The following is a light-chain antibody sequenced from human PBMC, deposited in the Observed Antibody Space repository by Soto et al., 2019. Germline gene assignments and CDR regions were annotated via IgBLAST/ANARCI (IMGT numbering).Light chain of an antibody. CDR3: QQYGSSPVT. CDR2: GAS. V-gene: IGKV3-20*01. J-gene: IGKJ1*01. Sequence: IVLTQSPGTLSLSPWERATLSCTASQRVSSSYLAWYQQKPGQAPRLLSYGASSRATGIPDRFSGSGSGTDFTLTISRLEPEDFAVYYCQQYGSSPVTFGQGTKVDIK. CDR1: QRVSSSY.